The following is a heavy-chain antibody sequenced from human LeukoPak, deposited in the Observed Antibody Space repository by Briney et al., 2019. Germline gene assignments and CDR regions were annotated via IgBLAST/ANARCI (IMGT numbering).Heavy chain of an antibody. V-gene: IGHV3-21*01. Sequence: PGGSLRHSCAASGFTFSSYSMNWVRQAPGRGLEWVSSISSSSSYIYYADSVKGRFTISRDNAKNSLYLQMNSLRAEDTAVYYCARASPQWYFDYWGQGTLVTVSS. J-gene: IGHJ4*02. CDR3: ARASPQWYFDY. CDR1: GFTFSSYS. CDR2: ISSSSSYI. D-gene: IGHD6-19*01.